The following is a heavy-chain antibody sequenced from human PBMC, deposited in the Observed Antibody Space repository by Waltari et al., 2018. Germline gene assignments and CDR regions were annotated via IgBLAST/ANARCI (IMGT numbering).Heavy chain of an antibody. CDR2: TKNRGNSHIT. Sequence: EVQLVESGGGLVQPGGSLRLSCVGSGFTFTDHYMDWVRQAPGKGLEWVSRTKNRGNSHITDYAASVKGRFIGSRDDSKNSLYLQMNNLQTEDTAMYYCARDTATALDSWGQGTLVIVSS. CDR3: ARDTATALDS. V-gene: IGHV3-72*01. J-gene: IGHJ5*01. CDR1: GFTFTDHY. D-gene: IGHD1-1*01.